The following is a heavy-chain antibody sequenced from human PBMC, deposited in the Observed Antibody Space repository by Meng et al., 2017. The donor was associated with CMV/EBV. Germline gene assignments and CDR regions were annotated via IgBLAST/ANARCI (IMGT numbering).Heavy chain of an antibody. D-gene: IGHD3-3*01. J-gene: IGHJ5*02. Sequence: PQTLSLTCAVYGGSSSGYYSSCIRQPPGKGLEWIGEIIHSGSTNYNPSLKSRVTISVDTSKNQSSLNLSSVTAADTAVYYCARAVPIWSGYLGRGSWFDPWGQGTLVTSPQ. CDR2: IIHSGST. CDR3: ARAVPIWSGYLGRGSWFDP. CDR1: GGSSSGYY. V-gene: IGHV4-34*12.